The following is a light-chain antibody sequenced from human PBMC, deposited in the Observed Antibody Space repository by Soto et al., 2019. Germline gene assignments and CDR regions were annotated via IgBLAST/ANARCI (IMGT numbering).Light chain of an antibody. CDR1: SRDVGGYNS. Sequence: QSVLTQPASVSGSPGLSIAISCTGTSRDVGGYNSVSWYQQQPGKVPKLIIYDVSSRPSGVSNRFSGSKSGNTASLTISGLQAEDEGDYYCSSYTPGGSDVFGTGTKLTVL. CDR2: DVS. J-gene: IGLJ1*01. CDR3: SSYTPGGSDV. V-gene: IGLV2-14*01.